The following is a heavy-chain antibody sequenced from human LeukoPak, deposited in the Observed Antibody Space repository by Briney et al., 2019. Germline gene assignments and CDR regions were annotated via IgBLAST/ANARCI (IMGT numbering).Heavy chain of an antibody. D-gene: IGHD2-8*01. CDR3: ARGSIEWRRGSSTRYYFDY. CDR1: GGTFSSYA. V-gene: IGHV1-69*01. J-gene: IGHJ4*02. CDR2: IIPIFGTA. Sequence: GSSVKVSCKASGGTFSSYAISWVRQAPGQGLEWMGGIIPIFGTANYAQKFQGRVTITADESTSTAYMELSSLRSEDTAVYYCARGSIEWRRGSSTRYYFDYWGQGTLVTVSS.